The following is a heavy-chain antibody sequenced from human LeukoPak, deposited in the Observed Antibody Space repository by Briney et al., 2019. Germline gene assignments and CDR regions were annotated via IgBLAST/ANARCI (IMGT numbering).Heavy chain of an antibody. CDR2: INTNTGNP. CDR3: ARGMTGDTLIERWPVDSCFQH. CDR1: GYTFTSYA. Sequence: ASVKVSCKASGYTFTSYAMNWVRQAPGQGLEWMGWINTNTGNPTYAQGFTGRFVFSLDTSVSTAYLQISSLKAEDTAVYYCARGMTGDTLIERWPVDSCFQHWGQGTLVTVSS. V-gene: IGHV7-4-1*02. J-gene: IGHJ1*01. D-gene: IGHD6-19*01.